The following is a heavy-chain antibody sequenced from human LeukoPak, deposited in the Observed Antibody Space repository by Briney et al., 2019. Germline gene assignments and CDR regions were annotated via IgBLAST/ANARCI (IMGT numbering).Heavy chain of an antibody. V-gene: IGHV3-11*01. CDR1: GISLSDYY. CDR2: ISSSGTTI. J-gene: IGHJ4*02. CDR3: ARDRFGGDYDMDY. D-gene: IGHD4-17*01. Sequence: GGSLRLSCAASGISLSDYYMNWIRQAPGKGLEWVSYISSSGTTISYADSVKGRFTISRDNAKNSLYLQMNSLRAEDTAVYYRARDRFGGDYDMDYWGQGTLVTVSS.